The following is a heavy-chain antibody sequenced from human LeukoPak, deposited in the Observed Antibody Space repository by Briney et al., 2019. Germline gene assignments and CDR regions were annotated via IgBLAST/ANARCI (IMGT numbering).Heavy chain of an antibody. D-gene: IGHD1-1*01. CDR2: IYSSGST. CDR1: GGSISGYY. V-gene: IGHV4-4*07. J-gene: IGHJ5*02. CDR3: AREGTSGTHLNWFDP. Sequence: SETLSLTCTVSGGSISGYYWSWIRQPAGKGLEWIGHIYSSGSTNYNPSLKSRVTMSVDTSRNQFSLKLSSVTAADTAVYYCAREGTSGTHLNWFDPWGQGTLVTVSS.